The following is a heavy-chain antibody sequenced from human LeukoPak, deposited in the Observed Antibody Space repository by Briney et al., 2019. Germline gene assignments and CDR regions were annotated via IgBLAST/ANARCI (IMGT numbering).Heavy chain of an antibody. Sequence: ASEKVSCKASGYTFTGYYMHWVRQAPGQGLEWMGWINPNSGGTNYAQKFQGRVTMTRDTSISTAYMELSRLRSDDTAVHYCARVRAGGSYWYFDLWGRDTLVTVSS. D-gene: IGHD3-10*01. CDR1: GYTFTGYY. V-gene: IGHV1-2*02. CDR3: ARVRAGGSYWYFDL. J-gene: IGHJ2*01. CDR2: INPNSGGT.